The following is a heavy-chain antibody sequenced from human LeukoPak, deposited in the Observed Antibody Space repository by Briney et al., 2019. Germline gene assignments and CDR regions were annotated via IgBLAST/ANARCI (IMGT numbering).Heavy chain of an antibody. Sequence: GGSLRLSCTASGLSFSNYAMTWVRQAPGKGLEWASVISASGTDTYYADSVKGRFTISRDNSKNTLSLQMKSLRAEDTAVYYCAKSLRLGELAYYYFDYWGQGTLVTVSS. J-gene: IGHJ4*02. CDR2: ISASGTDT. V-gene: IGHV3-23*01. CDR3: AKSLRLGELAYYYFDY. CDR1: GLSFSNYA. D-gene: IGHD3-16*02.